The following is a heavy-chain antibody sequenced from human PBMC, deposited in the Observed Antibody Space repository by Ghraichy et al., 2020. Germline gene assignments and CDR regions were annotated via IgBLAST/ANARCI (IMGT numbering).Heavy chain of an antibody. CDR1: GFGFSSFS. J-gene: IGHJ4*02. V-gene: IGHV3-21*01. Sequence: GGSLRLSCAASGFGFSSFSMSWFRQASGKGLEWVSSISSSSVDMYYADSVKGRFAISRDNAKNSLFLEMNSLSAEDTAVYFCASYIYWGQGILVTVGS. D-gene: IGHD4-11*01. CDR3: ASYIY. CDR2: ISSSSVDM.